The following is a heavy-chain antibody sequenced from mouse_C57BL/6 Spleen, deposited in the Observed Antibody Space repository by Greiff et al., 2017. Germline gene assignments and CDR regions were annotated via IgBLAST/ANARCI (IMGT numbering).Heavy chain of an antibody. D-gene: IGHD1-1*01. CDR2: IDPSDSYT. CDR1: GYTFTSYW. V-gene: IGHV1-69*01. J-gene: IGHJ1*03. CDR3: ARSPYGSRRWYFDV. Sequence: QVQLKQSGAELVMPGASVKLSCKASGYTFTSYWMHWVKQRPGQGLEWIGEIDPSDSYTNYNQKFKGKSTLTVDKSSSTAYMQLSSLTSEDSAVYYCARSPYGSRRWYFDVWGTGTTVTVSS.